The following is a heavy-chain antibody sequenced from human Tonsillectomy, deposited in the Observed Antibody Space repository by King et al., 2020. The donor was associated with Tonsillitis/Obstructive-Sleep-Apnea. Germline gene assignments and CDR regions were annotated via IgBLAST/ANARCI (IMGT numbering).Heavy chain of an antibody. V-gene: IGHV4-34*01. CDR1: GGSFSGYY. CDR3: ARVGDSSGWYGWGWFDP. CDR2: INHSGST. Sequence: VQLPQWGAGLLKPSETLSLTCAVYGGSFSGYYWSWIRQPPGKGLEWIGEINHSGSTNYNPSLKSRVTISVDTSKNQFSLKLSSVTAADTAVYYCARVGDSSGWYGWGWFDPWGQGTLVTVSS. J-gene: IGHJ5*02. D-gene: IGHD6-19*01.